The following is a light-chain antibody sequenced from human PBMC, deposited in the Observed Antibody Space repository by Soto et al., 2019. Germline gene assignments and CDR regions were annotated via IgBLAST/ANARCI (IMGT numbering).Light chain of an antibody. CDR3: QHYNSYSEA. CDR2: KVS. J-gene: IGKJ1*01. CDR1: QSISSW. V-gene: IGKV1-5*03. Sequence: DIQMTQSLSSLSASVGDRVTITCRASQSISSWLAWYQQKPGKAPKLLIYKVSTLKSGVPSRFSGSGSGTEFTLTISSLQPDDFATYYCQHYNSYSEAFGQGTKVDIK.